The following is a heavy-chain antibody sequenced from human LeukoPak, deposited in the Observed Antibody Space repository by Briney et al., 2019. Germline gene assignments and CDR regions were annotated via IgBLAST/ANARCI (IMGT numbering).Heavy chain of an antibody. CDR2: IYYSGST. CDR3: ARDEYSYGYWFDP. CDR1: GASISSCY. Sequence: SETLSLTCTVSGASISSCYWSWIRQPPGKGLEWIGYIYYSGSTNYNPSLKSRVTISVDTSKNQFSLKLSSVTAADTAVYYCARDEYSYGYWFDPWGQGTLVTVSS. D-gene: IGHD5-18*01. V-gene: IGHV4-59*12. J-gene: IGHJ5*02.